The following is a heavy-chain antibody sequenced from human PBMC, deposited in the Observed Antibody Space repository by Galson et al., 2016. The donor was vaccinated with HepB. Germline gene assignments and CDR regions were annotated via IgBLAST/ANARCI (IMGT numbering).Heavy chain of an antibody. J-gene: IGHJ4*02. V-gene: IGHV3-23*01. CDR3: AKHHFWSGYYVDY. CDR2: MGGSGGTT. D-gene: IGHD3-3*02. Sequence: SLRLSCAASGFTFDDYAMSWVRQAPGKGLEWVSAMGGSGGTTSYADSVKGRFTISRDNSKNTLFLQMNSLRAEDTAIYYCAKHHFWSGYYVDYWGQGTLVTVSS. CDR1: GFTFDDYA.